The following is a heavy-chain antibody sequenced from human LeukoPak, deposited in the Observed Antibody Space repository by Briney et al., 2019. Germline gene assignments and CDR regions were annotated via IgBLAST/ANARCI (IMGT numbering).Heavy chain of an antibody. Sequence: ASVKVSCKASGYTFTSYGISWVRQAPGQGLEWMGWISAYNGNTSYAQKLRGRVTMTTDTSTSTAYMELRSLRSDDTAVYYCARFPDVRWERHSQMPTYNIIWGQGTLVTVSS. V-gene: IGHV1-18*01. CDR3: ARFPDVRWERHSQMPTYNII. D-gene: IGHD1-26*01. J-gene: IGHJ4*02. CDR1: GYTFTSYG. CDR2: ISAYNGNT.